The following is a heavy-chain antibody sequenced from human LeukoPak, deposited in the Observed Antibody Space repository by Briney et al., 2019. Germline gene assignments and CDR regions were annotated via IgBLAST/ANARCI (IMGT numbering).Heavy chain of an antibody. CDR1: GGTFSSYA. Sequence: SVKVSCKASGGTFSSYAISWVRQAPGQGLEWMGRIIPILGTANYAQKFQGRVTITTDESTSTAYMELSSLRSEDTAVYYCARAYCTNGVCYRGWFDPWGQGTLVTVSS. D-gene: IGHD2-8*01. CDR3: ARAYCTNGVCYRGWFDP. CDR2: IIPILGTA. J-gene: IGHJ5*02. V-gene: IGHV1-69*11.